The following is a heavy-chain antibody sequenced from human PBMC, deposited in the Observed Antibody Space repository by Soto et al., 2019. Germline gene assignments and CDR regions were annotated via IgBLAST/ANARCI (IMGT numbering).Heavy chain of an antibody. CDR3: ARDGYAYYDILTGYYLGEPSYNWFDP. J-gene: IGHJ5*02. Sequence: SETLSLTCTVSGGSISSGDYYWSWIRQPPGKGLEWIGYIYYSGSTYYNPSLKSRVTISVDTSKNQFSLKLSSVTAADTAVYYCARDGYAYYDILTGYYLGEPSYNWFDPWGQGTLVTVSS. CDR2: IYYSGST. V-gene: IGHV4-30-4*01. CDR1: GGSISSGDYY. D-gene: IGHD3-9*01.